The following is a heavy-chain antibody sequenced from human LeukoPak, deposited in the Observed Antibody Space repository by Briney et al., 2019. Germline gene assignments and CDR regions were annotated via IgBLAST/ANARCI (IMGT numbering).Heavy chain of an antibody. Sequence: PGRSLRLSCAASGFTFDDYAMHWVRQAPGKGLEWVSGISWNSGSIGYADSVKGRFTISRDNAKNSLYLQMNSLRAEDTALYYCAKDMGSSGWCAPFDYWGQGTLVTVSS. CDR3: AKDMGSSGWCAPFDY. CDR1: GFTFDDYA. CDR2: ISWNSGSI. J-gene: IGHJ4*02. V-gene: IGHV3-9*01. D-gene: IGHD6-19*01.